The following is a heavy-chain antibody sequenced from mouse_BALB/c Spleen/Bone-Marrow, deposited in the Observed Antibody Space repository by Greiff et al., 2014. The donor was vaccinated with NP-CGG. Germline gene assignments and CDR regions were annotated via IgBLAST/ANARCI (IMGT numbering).Heavy chain of an antibody. CDR2: INPYNDGT. CDR1: GYTFTSYI. Sequence: VQLQQSGPELVKPGASVKMSCKASGYTFTSYIMHWVKQKPGQGLEWIGYINPYNDGTKYNEKFKGKATLTSDKSSSTAYMELSSLTSEDSAVYYCARPATYYGNFYWYFDVWSAGTTVTVSS. V-gene: IGHV1-14*01. CDR3: ARPATYYGNFYWYFDV. D-gene: IGHD2-10*01. J-gene: IGHJ1*01.